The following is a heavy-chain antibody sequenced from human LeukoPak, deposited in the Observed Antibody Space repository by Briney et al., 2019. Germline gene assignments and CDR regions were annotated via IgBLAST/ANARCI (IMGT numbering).Heavy chain of an antibody. CDR3: ARGTDHCSSTTCYLGYYFYMDV. J-gene: IGHJ6*03. CDR2: INPINGGT. D-gene: IGHD2-2*01. Sequence: ASVKVSCKASGYTFTGYHVHWVRQAPGQGLEWMGWINPINGGTNSAQKFQGRVTMARDTSISTAYMELSRLRSDDTAVYYCARGTDHCSSTTCYLGYYFYMDVWGEGTTVTVSS. CDR1: GYTFTGYH. V-gene: IGHV1-2*02.